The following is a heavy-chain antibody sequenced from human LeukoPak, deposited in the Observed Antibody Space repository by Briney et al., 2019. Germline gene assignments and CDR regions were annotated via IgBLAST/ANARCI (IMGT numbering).Heavy chain of an antibody. CDR3: ASPLGYCSSTNCYGDY. D-gene: IGHD2-2*01. J-gene: IGHJ4*02. CDR1: GVSVSSSNW. CDR2: IYHSGST. V-gene: IGHV4-4*02. Sequence: PSETLSLTCAVSGVSVSSSNWWSWVRQPPGKGLEWIGEIYHSGSTYYNPSLKSRVTISVDTSKNQFSLKLSSVTAADTAVYYCASPLGYCSSTNCYGDYWGQGTLVTVSS.